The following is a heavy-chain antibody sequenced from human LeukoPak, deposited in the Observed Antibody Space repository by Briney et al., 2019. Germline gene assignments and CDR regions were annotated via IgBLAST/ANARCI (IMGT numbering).Heavy chain of an antibody. J-gene: IGHJ6*03. V-gene: IGHV3-21*01. Sequence: GGSLRLSCAASGFIFSSYSMNWVRQAPGKGLEWVSSISSSSSYIYYADSVKGRFTISRDNAKNSLYLQMNSLRAEDTAVYYCARVGHYDSSGYYSLGYYYYMDVWGKGTTVTISS. D-gene: IGHD3-22*01. CDR3: ARVGHYDSSGYYSLGYYYYMDV. CDR1: GFIFSSYS. CDR2: ISSSSSYI.